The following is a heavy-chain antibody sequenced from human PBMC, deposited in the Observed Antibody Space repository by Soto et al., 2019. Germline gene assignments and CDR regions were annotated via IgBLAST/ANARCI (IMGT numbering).Heavy chain of an antibody. CDR1: GGSISSSNW. J-gene: IGHJ5*02. CDR2: IYHSGST. D-gene: IGHD6-19*01. V-gene: IGHV4-4*02. CDR3: ARVGSSGTPNWFDP. Sequence: PSETLSLTCAVSGGSISSSNWWSWVRQPPGKGLEWIGEIYHSGSTNYNPSLKSRVTISVDKSKNQFSLKLSSVTAADTAVYYCARVGSSGTPNWFDPWGQGTLVTVSS.